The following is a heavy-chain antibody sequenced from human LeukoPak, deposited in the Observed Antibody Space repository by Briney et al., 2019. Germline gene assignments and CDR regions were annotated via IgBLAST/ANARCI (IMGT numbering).Heavy chain of an antibody. CDR3: AKAGLVRGGALDS. D-gene: IGHD4/OR15-4a*01. V-gene: IGHV3-23*01. CDR2: ITGSGDGT. J-gene: IGHJ4*02. CDR1: GFTFSTYA. Sequence: PGGSLRLSCAASGFTFSTYAMTWVRQAPGKGLKWVSSITGSGDGTSAADSVTGRFSISRDNSRSTLYLQMNSLRVEDTAVYYCAKAGLVRGGALDSWGQGTLVTVSS.